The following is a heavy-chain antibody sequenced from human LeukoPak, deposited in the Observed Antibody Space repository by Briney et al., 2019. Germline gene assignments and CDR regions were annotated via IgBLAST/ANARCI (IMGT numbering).Heavy chain of an antibody. V-gene: IGHV1-18*01. J-gene: IGHJ3*02. CDR2: ISPYNGNT. Sequence: GASVKVSCKASGYTFTSYGISWVRQAPGQGLEWMGWISPYNGNTNYAQKLQGRVTMTTDTSTSTAYMELRSLRSDDTAVYYCARDPLDGGRPYYDFWSGYRVDAFDIWGQGTMVTVSS. CDR3: ARDPLDGGRPYYDFWSGYRVDAFDI. D-gene: IGHD3-3*01. CDR1: GYTFTSYG.